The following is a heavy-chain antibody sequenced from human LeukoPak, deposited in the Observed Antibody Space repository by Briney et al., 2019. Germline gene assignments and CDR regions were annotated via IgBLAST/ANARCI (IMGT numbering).Heavy chain of an antibody. Sequence: SETLSLTCAVSGYSITSVYWWGWIRQTPGRGLEWIGSLHHSGSTSYNPSLKSRVTISVDTSKNQLSLRLSSVTAADTAVYYCARVGGNDSTGHYSVDYWGQGTLVTVSS. V-gene: IGHV4-38-2*01. D-gene: IGHD3-22*01. J-gene: IGHJ4*02. CDR1: GYSITSVYW. CDR2: LHHSGST. CDR3: ARVGGNDSTGHYSVDY.